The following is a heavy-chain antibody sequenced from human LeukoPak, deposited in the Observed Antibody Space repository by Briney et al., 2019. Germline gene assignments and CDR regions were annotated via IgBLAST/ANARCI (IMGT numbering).Heavy chain of an antibody. V-gene: IGHV3-30*02. D-gene: IGHD3-22*01. CDR2: IRYEGINK. J-gene: IGHJ4*02. CDR3: AKYYRESSGASPLDY. Sequence: GGSLSLSCALSGFTFSIYGMHWVRQAPGKGLEWVAFIRYEGINKNHADSVKGRFTNSRDNSQNTLVLQMNSLRVEDTAVYYCAKYYRESSGASPLDYWGQGTRVTVSS. CDR1: GFTFSIYG.